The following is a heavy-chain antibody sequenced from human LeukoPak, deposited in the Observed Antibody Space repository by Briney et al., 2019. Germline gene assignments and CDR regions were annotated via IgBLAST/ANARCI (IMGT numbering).Heavy chain of an antibody. J-gene: IGHJ4*02. CDR1: GFIFSNYW. CDR2: INQDGSKE. V-gene: IGHV3-7*01. CDR3: VRDGGVSGYDLLDY. Sequence: PGGSLRLSCTASGFIFSNYWTTRVRQAPGKGLEWGAQINQDGSKEYYIDSVKARFSISRDNARNSLSLQMNSLRAEATAVYYCVRDGGVSGYDLLDYWGQGTLVTVSS. D-gene: IGHD5-12*01.